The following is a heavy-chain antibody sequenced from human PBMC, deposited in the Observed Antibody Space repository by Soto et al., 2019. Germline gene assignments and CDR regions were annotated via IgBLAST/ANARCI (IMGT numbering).Heavy chain of an antibody. Sequence: HPGGSLRLSCAASGFTFSSYGMHWVRQAPGKGLEWVAVISYDGSNKYYADSVKGRFTISRDNSKNTLYLQMNSLRAEDTAVYYCAKDQGSVVVITVFDYWGQGTLVTVSS. J-gene: IGHJ4*02. V-gene: IGHV3-30*18. CDR1: GFTFSSYG. CDR2: ISYDGSNK. D-gene: IGHD3-22*01. CDR3: AKDQGSVVVITVFDY.